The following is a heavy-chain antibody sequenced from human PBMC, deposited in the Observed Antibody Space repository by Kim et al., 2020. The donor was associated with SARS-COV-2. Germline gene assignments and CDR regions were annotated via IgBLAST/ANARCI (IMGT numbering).Heavy chain of an antibody. CDR2: ISYDGSNK. D-gene: IGHD3-22*01. V-gene: IGHV3-30-3*01. CDR1: GFTFSSYA. J-gene: IGHJ4*02. CDR3: ARDGNYYDSSGYYYGYYFAY. Sequence: GGSLRLSCAASGFTFSSYAMHWVRQAPGKGLEWVAVISYDGSNKYYGDSVKGRFTISRDTSKKSLYLQMNSLRAEDTAVYYCARDGNYYDSSGYYYGYYFAYWGQGTLVTVSS.